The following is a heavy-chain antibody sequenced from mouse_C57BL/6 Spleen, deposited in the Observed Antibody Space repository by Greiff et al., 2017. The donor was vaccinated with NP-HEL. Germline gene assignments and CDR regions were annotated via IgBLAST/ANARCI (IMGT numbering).Heavy chain of an antibody. CDR2: IDPEDGGT. Sequence: VQLKESGAELVKPGASVKLSCTASGFNIKDYYMHWVKQRTEQGLEWIGRIDPEDGGTKYAPKFQGQATITADTSSNPAYLQLRSLTSEDTAVYYCARSRYGSSPPFAYWGQGTLVTVSA. J-gene: IGHJ3*01. CDR1: GFNIKDYY. V-gene: IGHV14-2*01. CDR3: ARSRYGSSPPFAY. D-gene: IGHD1-1*01.